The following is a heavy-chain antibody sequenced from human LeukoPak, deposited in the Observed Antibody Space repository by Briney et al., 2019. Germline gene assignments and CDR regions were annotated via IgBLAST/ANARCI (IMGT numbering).Heavy chain of an antibody. J-gene: IGHJ4*02. D-gene: IGHD3-10*01. V-gene: IGHV4-39*07. Sequence: SETLSLTCTVSGGSISGSSYYWGWIRQPPGKGLEWIGSIYYSGSTYYNPSLKSRVTISVDTSKNQFSLKLSSVTAADTAVYYCARGTYGSGSYAIDYWGQGTLVTVSS. CDR1: GGSISGSSYY. CDR2: IYYSGST. CDR3: ARGTYGSGSYAIDY.